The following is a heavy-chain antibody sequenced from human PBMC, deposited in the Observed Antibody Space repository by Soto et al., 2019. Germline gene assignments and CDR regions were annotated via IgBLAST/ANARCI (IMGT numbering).Heavy chain of an antibody. V-gene: IGHV1-8*01. CDR3: ASWAGYSK. CDR1: GYTFSTYD. J-gene: IGHJ4*02. CDR2: VSPNSGNT. Sequence: QVQLVQSGSEVRKPGASVKVSCKASGYTFSTYDINWVRQAPGQGPEWMGRVSPNSGNTGYAQKFQGRLTMTRNTSITTAYMELSSLTSEDTAVYYCASWAGYSKWGQVTLVTVSS. D-gene: IGHD3-9*01.